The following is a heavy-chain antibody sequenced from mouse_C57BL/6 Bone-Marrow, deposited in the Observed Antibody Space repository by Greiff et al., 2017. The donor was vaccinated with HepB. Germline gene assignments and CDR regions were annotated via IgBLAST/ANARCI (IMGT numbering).Heavy chain of an antibody. V-gene: IGHV5-9*01. CDR2: ISGGGGNT. CDR3: ARQVVTTFFAY. Sequence: EVKVVESGGGLVKPGGSLKLSCAASGFTFSSYTMSWVRQTPEKRLEWVATISGGGGNTYYPDSVKGRFTISRDNAKNTLYLQMSSLRSEDTALYYCARQVVTTFFAYWGQGTLVTVSA. D-gene: IGHD2-2*01. CDR1: GFTFSSYT. J-gene: IGHJ3*01.